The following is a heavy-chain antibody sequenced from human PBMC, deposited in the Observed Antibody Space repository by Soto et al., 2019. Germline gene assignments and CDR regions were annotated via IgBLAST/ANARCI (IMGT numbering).Heavy chain of an antibody. CDR3: AKDPTYYYDSSGPPHFDY. CDR2: INNDGSST. CDR1: GFTFSSYW. J-gene: IGHJ4*02. D-gene: IGHD3-22*01. V-gene: IGHV3-74*01. Sequence: GGSLRLSCAASGFTFSSYWMHWVRQAPGKGLVWVSRINNDGSSTNYADSVKGRFTISRDNSKNTLYLQMNSLRAEDTAVYYCAKDPTYYYDSSGPPHFDYWGQGTLVTVSS.